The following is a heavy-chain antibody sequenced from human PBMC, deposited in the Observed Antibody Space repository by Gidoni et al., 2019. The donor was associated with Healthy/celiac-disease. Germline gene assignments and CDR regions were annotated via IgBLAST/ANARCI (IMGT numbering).Heavy chain of an antibody. V-gene: IGHV3-21*06. D-gene: IGHD7-27*01. CDR3: ARETGENFDY. CDR2: IGDSSTSI. J-gene: IGHJ4*02. Sequence: EVQLVESGGGLVKPGGSLRLSCAASGFTFSRHSMNWVRQAPGKGLEWVSSIGDSSTSIFYADSVKGRFTISRDNAKSSPYLQMNVLRAEDTAVYYCARETGENFDYWGQGTLVTVSS. CDR1: GFTFSRHS.